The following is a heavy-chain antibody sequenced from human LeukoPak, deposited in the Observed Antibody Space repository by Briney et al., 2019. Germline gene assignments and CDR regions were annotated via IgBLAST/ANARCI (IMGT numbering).Heavy chain of an antibody. CDR3: ARHVITIFGVVRFSRYFDL. J-gene: IGHJ2*01. V-gene: IGHV4-34*01. CDR1: GGSFSGYY. D-gene: IGHD3-3*01. CDR2: INHSGST. Sequence: NPSETLSLTCAVYGGSFSGYYWSWIRQPPGKGLEWIGEINHSGSTNYNPSLKSRVTISVDTSKNQFSLKLSSVTAADTAAYYCARHVITIFGVVRFSRYFDLWGRGTLVTVSS.